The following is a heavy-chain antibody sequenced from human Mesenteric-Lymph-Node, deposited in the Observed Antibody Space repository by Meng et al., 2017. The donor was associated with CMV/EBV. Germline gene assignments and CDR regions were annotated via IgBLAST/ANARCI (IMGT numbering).Heavy chain of an antibody. CDR1: GFTFSSYS. J-gene: IGHJ4*02. V-gene: IGHV3-21*01. D-gene: IGHD1-26*01. CDR3: ATARRDKPTY. CDR2: ISSSSSYI. Sequence: GESLKISCAASGFTFSSYSMNWVRQAPGKGLEWVSSISSSSSYIYYADSVKGRFTISRDNAKNSLYLQMNSLRAEDTAVYYCATARRDKPTYWGQGTLVTVSS.